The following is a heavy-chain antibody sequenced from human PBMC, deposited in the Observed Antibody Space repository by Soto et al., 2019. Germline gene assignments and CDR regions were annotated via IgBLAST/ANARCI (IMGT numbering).Heavy chain of an antibody. V-gene: IGHV3-48*01. CDR1: GFTFSSYS. J-gene: IGHJ4*02. D-gene: IGHD3-9*01. Sequence: PGGSLRLSCAASGFTFSSYSMNWVRQAPGKGLEWVSYISSSSSTIYYADSVKGRFTISRDNAKNSLYLQMNSLRAEDTAVYYCARERGRYSSDYWGKGTLVTVSS. CDR3: ARERGRYSSDY. CDR2: ISSSSSTI.